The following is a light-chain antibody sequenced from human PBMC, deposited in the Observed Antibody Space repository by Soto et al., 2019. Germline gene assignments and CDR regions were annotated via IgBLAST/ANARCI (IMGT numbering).Light chain of an antibody. CDR2: DAS. CDR3: QHYDNLPFT. J-gene: IGKJ3*01. V-gene: IGKV1-33*01. CDR1: QDIANY. Sequence: DIQMTQSPSSLSASVGDRVTITCQASQDIANYLNWYQPKPGKAPKLLIYDASNLETGVPSRFSGSGSGTDFTFTISSLQPEDIATYYCQHYDNLPFTFGPGTKVDVK.